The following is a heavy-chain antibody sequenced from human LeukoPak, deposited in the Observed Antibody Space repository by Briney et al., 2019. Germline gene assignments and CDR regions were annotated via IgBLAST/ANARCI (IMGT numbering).Heavy chain of an antibody. CDR3: VRGSTVGYCSRTSCLIWFDP. CDR2: IYYSGST. V-gene: IGHV4-59*01. D-gene: IGHD2-2*01. J-gene: IGHJ5*02. Sequence: PSETLSLTCTVSGGSISSYYWSWIRQPPGKGLEWIGYIYYSGSTNYNPSLKSRVTISVDTSKNQFSLKLSSVTAADTAVYYCVRGSTVGYCSRTSCLIWFDPWGQGTLVTVSS. CDR1: GGSISSYY.